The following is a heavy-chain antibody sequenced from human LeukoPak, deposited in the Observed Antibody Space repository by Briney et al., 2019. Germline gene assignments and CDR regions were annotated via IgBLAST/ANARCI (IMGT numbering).Heavy chain of an antibody. J-gene: IGHJ6*02. D-gene: IGHD6-19*01. CDR1: GGSISSSSYY. Sequence: PSETLSLTCTVSGGSISSSSYYWGWIRQPPGKGLEWIGSIYYSGSTYYNPSLKSRVTISVDTSKNQFSLKLSSVTAADTAVYYCARQEGWSSGWYEGYYGMDVWGQGTTVTVSS. V-gene: IGHV4-39*01. CDR3: ARQEGWSSGWYEGYYGMDV. CDR2: IYYSGST.